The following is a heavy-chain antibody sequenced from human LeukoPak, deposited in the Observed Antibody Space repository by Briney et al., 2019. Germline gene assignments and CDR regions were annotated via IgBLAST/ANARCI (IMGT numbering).Heavy chain of an antibody. Sequence: QSGGSLRLSCAASGFTFSSYWMSWVRQAPGKGLEWVANINQDESQKYFVDSVKGRYTISRDNAKNSVYLQMNSLRAEDTAVYYCARQPFDFWGQGTLVTVSS. J-gene: IGHJ4*02. CDR3: ARQPFDF. CDR2: INQDESQK. CDR1: GFTFSSYW. V-gene: IGHV3-7*01.